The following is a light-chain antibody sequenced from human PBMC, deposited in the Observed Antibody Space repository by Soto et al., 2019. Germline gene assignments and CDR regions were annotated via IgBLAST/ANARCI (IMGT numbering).Light chain of an antibody. CDR2: AAS. CDR3: QQLNSYPRT. J-gene: IGKJ1*01. CDR1: PGISRY. V-gene: IGKV1-9*01. Sequence: DIQLTQSPSFLSASVGDRVTITCRASPGISRYLAWYQKKPGRAPKIRIYAASTLQSGVPSRFSGSGSGPEFTLTISGLQPEDFASYYCQQLNSYPRTFGLGTNVEIK.